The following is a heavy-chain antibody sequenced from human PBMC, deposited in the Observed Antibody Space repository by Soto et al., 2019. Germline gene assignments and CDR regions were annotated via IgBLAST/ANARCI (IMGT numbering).Heavy chain of an antibody. D-gene: IGHD6-19*01. CDR3: ASDCAVADTYYYGMDV. CDR1: GGTFSNYA. J-gene: IGHJ6*04. CDR2: IIPLSGTA. V-gene: IGHV1-69*01. Sequence: QVQLVQSGAEVKKPGSSVKVSCKASGGTFSNYAISWVRQAPGQGLEWMGGIIPLSGTANYEQKFQGRVTITADDPTSTAYMELRSLRSEDTAIYYCASDCAVADTYYYGMDVWGEGSTVTVSS.